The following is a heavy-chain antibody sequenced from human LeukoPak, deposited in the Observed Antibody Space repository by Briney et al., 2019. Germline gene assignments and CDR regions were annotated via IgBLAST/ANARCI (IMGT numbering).Heavy chain of an antibody. V-gene: IGHV4-59*12. J-gene: IGHJ4*02. CDR2: IYYSGST. D-gene: IGHD5-24*01. CDR1: GGSISSYY. CDR3: ARDPGRDGVDY. Sequence: SETLSLTCTVSGGSISSYYWIWIRQPPGKGLEWIGYIYYSGSTNYNPSLKSRVTISVDTSKNQFSLKLSSVTAADTAVYYCARDPGRDGVDYWGQGTLVTVSS.